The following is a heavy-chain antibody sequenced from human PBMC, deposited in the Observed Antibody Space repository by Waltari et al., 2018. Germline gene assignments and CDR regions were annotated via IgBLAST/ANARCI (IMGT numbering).Heavy chain of an antibody. V-gene: IGHV4-34*01. CDR3: ARYCTSSSCYAAFDF. CDR2: INYSGST. Sequence: QVQLQQWGAGLLKPSETLSLTCAVYGGSFSGYYWSWIRQPPGKGLEWIGDINYSGSTNYNPSLKSRVTISLDTSKKCFSLKLISVTAADTAVYYCARYCTSSSCYAAFDFWGQGTLVTVSS. CDR1: GGSFSGYY. D-gene: IGHD2-2*01. J-gene: IGHJ4*02.